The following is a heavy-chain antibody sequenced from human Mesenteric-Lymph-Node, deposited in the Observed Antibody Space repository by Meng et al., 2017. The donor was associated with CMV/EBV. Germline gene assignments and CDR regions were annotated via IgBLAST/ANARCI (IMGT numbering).Heavy chain of an antibody. CDR2: IRYDGSNK. J-gene: IGHJ5*02. Sequence: GESLKISCAASGFTFSSYGMHWVRQAPGKGLEWVAFIRYDGSNKYYADSVKGRFTISRDNSKNTLYLQMNSLRAEDTAVYYCAKETSRGGGWFDPWGQGTLVTVSS. V-gene: IGHV3-30*02. CDR3: AKETSRGGGWFDP. CDR1: GFTFSSYG. D-gene: IGHD6-13*01.